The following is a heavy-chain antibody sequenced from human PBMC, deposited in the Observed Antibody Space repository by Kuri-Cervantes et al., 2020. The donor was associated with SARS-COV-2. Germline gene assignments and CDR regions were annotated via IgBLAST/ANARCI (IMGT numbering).Heavy chain of an antibody. CDR1: GFTFSDYY. D-gene: IGHD3-10*01. CDR3: ARHRGGYYSSGSNGEYFQH. Sequence: LSLTCAASGFTFSDYYMSWIRQAPGKGLEWVSYISSSGSTIYYADSVKGRFTISRNNAKNSLYLQMNSLRAEDTAVYYCARHRGGYYSSGSNGEYFQHWGQGTLVTVSS. J-gene: IGHJ1*01. V-gene: IGHV3-11*01. CDR2: ISSSGSTI.